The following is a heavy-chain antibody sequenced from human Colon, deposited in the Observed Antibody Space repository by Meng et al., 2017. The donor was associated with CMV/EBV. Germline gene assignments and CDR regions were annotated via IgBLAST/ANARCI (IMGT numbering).Heavy chain of an antibody. Sequence: QVSCQASGYNFATYWIAWVRQMPGKGLEWMAIMFPGDSHIRYSPSFQGQVTIAADTSDSTAYLQWGSLKASDTAMYYRARLGYCTSSSCAGANGYFYGMDVWGQGTTVTVSS. V-gene: IGHV5-51*01. D-gene: IGHD2-2*01. CDR3: ARLGYCTSSSCAGANGYFYGMDV. CDR2: MFPGDSHI. CDR1: GYNFATYW. J-gene: IGHJ6*02.